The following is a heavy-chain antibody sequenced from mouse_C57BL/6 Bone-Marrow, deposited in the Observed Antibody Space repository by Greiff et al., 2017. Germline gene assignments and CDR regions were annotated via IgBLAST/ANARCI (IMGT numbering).Heavy chain of an antibody. CDR2: IYPRDGST. D-gene: IGHD3-2*02. J-gene: IGHJ4*01. Sequence: VQLVESDAELVKPGASVKISCKVSGYTFTDHTIHWMKQRPEQGLEWIGYIYPRDGSTKYNEKFNGKATLTADKSSSTAYMQLNSLTSEDSAVYFCARMETAQATSGAMDYWGQGTSVTVSS. V-gene: IGHV1-78*01. CDR3: ARMETAQATSGAMDY. CDR1: GYTFTDHT.